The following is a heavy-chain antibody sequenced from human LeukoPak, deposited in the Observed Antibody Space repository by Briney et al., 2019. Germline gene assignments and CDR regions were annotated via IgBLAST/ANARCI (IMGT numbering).Heavy chain of an antibody. CDR2: ISSSGSTI. J-gene: IGHJ4*02. CDR3: ARDSGWAIFGVVMSYSDY. Sequence: PGGSLRLSCAASGFTFSSYEMNWVRQAPGKGLEWVSYISSSGSTIYYADSVKGRFTISRDNAKNSLYLQMNSLRAEDTAVYYCARDSGWAIFGVVMSYSDYWGQGTLVTVSS. V-gene: IGHV3-48*03. D-gene: IGHD3-3*01. CDR1: GFTFSSYE.